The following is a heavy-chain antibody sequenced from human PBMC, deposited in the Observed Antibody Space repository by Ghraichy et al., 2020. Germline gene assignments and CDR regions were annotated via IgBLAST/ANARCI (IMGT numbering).Heavy chain of an antibody. CDR1: GCTFSTAW. Sequence: LSLTCAASGCTFSTAWLTWVRQAPGKGLVWVGRIRSRKDGGSIEYAAPVKGRFIISRDDSKNTLYLQMNGLEAEDTAVYYCARAVRINYQYYYVMDVWGQGTTVTVSS. CDR2: IRSRKDGGSI. V-gene: IGHV3-15*01. J-gene: IGHJ6*02. CDR3: ARAVRINYQYYYVMDV. D-gene: IGHD2/OR15-2a*01.